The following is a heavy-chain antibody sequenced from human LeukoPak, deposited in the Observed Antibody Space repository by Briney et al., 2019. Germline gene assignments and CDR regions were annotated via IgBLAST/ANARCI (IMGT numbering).Heavy chain of an antibody. CDR2: IYYSGST. CDR1: GGSISSYY. Sequence: SETLSLTCTVSGGSISSYYRSWIRQPPGKGLEWIGYIYYSGSTNYNPSLKSRVTISVDTSKNQFSLKLSSVTAADTAVYYCAKTNWLKTPIRNWGQGTLVTVSS. D-gene: IGHD1/OR15-1a*01. V-gene: IGHV4-59*01. CDR3: AKTNWLKTPIRN. J-gene: IGHJ4*02.